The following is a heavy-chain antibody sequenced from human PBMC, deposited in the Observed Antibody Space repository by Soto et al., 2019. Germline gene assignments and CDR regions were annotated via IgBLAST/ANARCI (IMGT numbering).Heavy chain of an antibody. CDR2: INHSGST. CDR3: ATTKGSTSCYDY. D-gene: IGHD2-2*01. Sequence: SETLSLTCAVYGGSFSGYYGSWIRQPPGKGLEWIGEINHSGSTNYNPSLKSRVTISVDTSKNQFSLKLSSVTAADTAVYYCATTKGSTSCYDYWGQGTLVTVSS. J-gene: IGHJ4*02. V-gene: IGHV4-34*01. CDR1: GGSFSGYY.